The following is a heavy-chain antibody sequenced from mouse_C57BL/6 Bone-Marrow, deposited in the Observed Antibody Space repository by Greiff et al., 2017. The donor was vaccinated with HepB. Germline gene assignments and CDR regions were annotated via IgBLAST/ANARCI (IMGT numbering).Heavy chain of an antibody. V-gene: IGHV1-59*01. J-gene: IGHJ4*01. CDR3: ARGGSYYGSSYPLYAMDY. CDR1: GYTFTSYW. CDR2: IDPSDSYT. D-gene: IGHD1-1*01. Sequence: QVQLQQPGAELVRPGTSVKLSCKASGYTFTSYWMHWVKQRPGQGLEWIGVIDPSDSYTNYNQKFKGKATLTVDTSSSAAYMQLSSLTSEDSAVYYCARGGSYYGSSYPLYAMDYWGQGTSVTVSS.